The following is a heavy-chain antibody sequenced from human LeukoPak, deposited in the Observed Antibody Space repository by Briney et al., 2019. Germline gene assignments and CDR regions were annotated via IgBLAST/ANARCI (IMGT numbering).Heavy chain of an antibody. Sequence: GGSLRLSCAASGFTFSGYWMSWVRQAPGKGLEWVSSISSSSSYIYYADSVKGRFTISRDNAKNSLYLQMNSLRAEDTAVYYCARDQTTVVTPQWFDPWGQGTLVTVSS. V-gene: IGHV3-21*01. CDR1: GFTFSGYW. CDR2: ISSSSSYI. D-gene: IGHD4-23*01. J-gene: IGHJ5*02. CDR3: ARDQTTVVTPQWFDP.